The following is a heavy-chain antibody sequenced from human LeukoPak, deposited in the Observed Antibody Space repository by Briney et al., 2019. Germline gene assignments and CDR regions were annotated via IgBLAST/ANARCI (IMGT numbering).Heavy chain of an antibody. J-gene: IGHJ4*02. V-gene: IGHV3-21*01. CDR1: GFTFSTDA. Sequence: PGGSLRLSCEASGFTFSTDAMSWVRQAPGKGLEWVSSISSSSSYIYYADSVKGRFTISRDNAKNSLYLQMNSLRAEDTAVYYCAREVLRFLEWHSYYFDYGGQGTLVTVS. D-gene: IGHD3-3*01. CDR3: AREVLRFLEWHSYYFDY. CDR2: ISSSSSYI.